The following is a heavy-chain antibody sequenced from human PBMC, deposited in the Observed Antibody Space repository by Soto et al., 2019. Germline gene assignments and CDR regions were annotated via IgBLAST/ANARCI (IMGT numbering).Heavy chain of an antibody. J-gene: IGHJ3*01. D-gene: IGHD3-16*01. V-gene: IGHV1-18*01. CDR2: ISAFNGNT. CDR1: GCRFYDYG. Sequence: ASVKVSCKASGCRFYDYGFSLLLHAPGQGLEWMGWISAFNGNTETAQGLQDRVTMTTDSSTTTAHMGLTNLTTDDTAIYYCARSYYLADAFDVWGQGTMVTVSS. CDR3: ARSYYLADAFDV.